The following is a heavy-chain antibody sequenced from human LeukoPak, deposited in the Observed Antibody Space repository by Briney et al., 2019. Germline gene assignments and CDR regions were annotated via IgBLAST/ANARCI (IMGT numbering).Heavy chain of an antibody. CDR2: ISSSGSTI. CDR1: GFTFSDYY. J-gene: IGHJ4*02. Sequence: GSLRLSCAASGFTFSDYYMSWIRQAPGKGLEWVSYISSSGSTIYYADSVKGRFTISRDNAKNSLYLQMNSLRAEDTAVYYCARGVVVVAATPPYFDYWGQGTLVTVSS. CDR3: ARGVVVVAATPPYFDY. D-gene: IGHD2-15*01. V-gene: IGHV3-11*01.